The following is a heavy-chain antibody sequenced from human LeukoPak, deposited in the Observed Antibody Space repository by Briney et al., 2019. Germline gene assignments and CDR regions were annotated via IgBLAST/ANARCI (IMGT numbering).Heavy chain of an antibody. V-gene: IGHV3-23*01. D-gene: IGHD2-15*01. CDR1: GFTFSSYA. Sequence: GSLRLSCAASGFTFSSYAMSWVRQAPGKGLEWVSAISGSGGSTYYADSVKGRFTISRDNSKNTLYLQMNSLRAEDTAVYYCAKTVQFRDWRGGRRYRDYWGQGTLVTGSS. CDR2: ISGSGGST. CDR3: AKTVQFRDWRGGRRYRDY. J-gene: IGHJ4*01.